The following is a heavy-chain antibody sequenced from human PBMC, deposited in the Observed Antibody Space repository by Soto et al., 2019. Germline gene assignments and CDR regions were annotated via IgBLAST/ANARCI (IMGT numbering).Heavy chain of an antibody. V-gene: IGHV4-59*01. D-gene: IGHD2-2*01. Sequence: QVQLQESGPGLVKPSETLSLTCTVSGGSISSYYWSWIRQPPGKGLEWIGYIYYSGSTNYNPSLKSGVTISVDTSKNQFSLKLSSVTAADTAVYYCARDRTGYCSSTSCYYYYGMDVWGQGTTVTVSS. CDR2: IYYSGST. CDR1: GGSISSYY. CDR3: ARDRTGYCSSTSCYYYYGMDV. J-gene: IGHJ6*02.